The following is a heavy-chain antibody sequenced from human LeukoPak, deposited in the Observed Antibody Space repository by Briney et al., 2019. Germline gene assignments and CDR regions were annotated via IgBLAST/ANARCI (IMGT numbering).Heavy chain of an antibody. Sequence: GASVKVSCKASGYTLTSYHMHWVRQAPGQGLEWMGRINPNSGDTNYAQKFQGRVTMTRDTSISTAYMELSRLRSDDTAVYYCARDYCSSTSCLFDYWGQGTLVTVSS. V-gene: IGHV1-2*06. J-gene: IGHJ4*02. CDR3: ARDYCSSTSCLFDY. D-gene: IGHD2-2*01. CDR2: INPNSGDT. CDR1: GYTLTSYH.